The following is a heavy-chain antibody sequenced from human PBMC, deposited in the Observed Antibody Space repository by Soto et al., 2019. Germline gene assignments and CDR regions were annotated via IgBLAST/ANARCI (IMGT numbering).Heavy chain of an antibody. CDR1: GYRVSYNSVA. CDR2: TYYRSKWHY. CDR3: ARTLRGRGVKYFDD. V-gene: IGHV6-1*01. Sequence: SHTLSLTCAISGYRVSYNSVALNWVRQSPSRGLEWLGRTYYRSKWHYDYAPSVRSRITINPDTSKNHFSLQLNSVSPEDAAVYYCARTLRGRGVKYFDDWGQGTLVTVSS. J-gene: IGHJ4*02. D-gene: IGHD3-10*01.